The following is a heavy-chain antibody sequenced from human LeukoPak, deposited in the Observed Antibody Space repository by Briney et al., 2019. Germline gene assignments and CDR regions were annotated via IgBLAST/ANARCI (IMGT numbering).Heavy chain of an antibody. CDR1: GFTFSDYY. J-gene: IGHJ2*01. D-gene: IGHD3-10*01. V-gene: IGHV3-11*04. CDR3: ARSGNTGRNWYFDL. CDR2: ISSSGSTI. Sequence: GGSLRLSCAASGFTFSDYYMSWIRQAPGKGLEWVSYISSSGSTIYYADSVKGRFTISRDNAKNSLYLQMNSLRAEDTAVYYCARSGNTGRNWYFDLWGRGTLVTVSS.